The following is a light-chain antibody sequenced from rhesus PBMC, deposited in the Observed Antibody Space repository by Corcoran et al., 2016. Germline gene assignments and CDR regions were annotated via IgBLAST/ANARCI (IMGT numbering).Light chain of an antibody. J-gene: IGLJ1*01. CDR1: NIGSEA. Sequence: SYDLTQPPSVSVSPGQTARLTCGGDNIGSEAVPWYQQKPPQAPVLVIYRDDERPSGIPDRCAGSQSAITATLTINGVEAGDEADYYCQVWDMSGDHNYVFGTGTRLTVL. CDR2: RDD. CDR3: QVWDMSGDHNYV. V-gene: IGLV3-44*01.